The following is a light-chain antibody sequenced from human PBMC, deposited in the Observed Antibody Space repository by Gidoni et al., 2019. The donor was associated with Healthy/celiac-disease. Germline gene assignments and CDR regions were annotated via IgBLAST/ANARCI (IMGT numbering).Light chain of an antibody. Sequence: EIVLTQSPATLSLSPGERATLSCRASQSVSSYLAWYQQKPGQAPRLLIYDASNRATGLPPRFSGSGSGTEFTLTISSLGPEDFAVYYCQQRSNWASWTFGQGTKVEIK. V-gene: IGKV3-11*01. CDR3: QQRSNWASWT. J-gene: IGKJ1*01. CDR2: DAS. CDR1: QSVSSY.